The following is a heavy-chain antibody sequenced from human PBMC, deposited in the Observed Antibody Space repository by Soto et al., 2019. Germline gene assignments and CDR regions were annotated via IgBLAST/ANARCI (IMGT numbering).Heavy chain of an antibody. V-gene: IGHV3-30*18. Sequence: GGSLRLSCAASGFTFSSYGMHWVRQAPGKGLEWVAVISYDGSNKYYADSVKGRFTISRDNSKNTLYLQMNSLRAEDTAVYYCAKDVYSYGAYYYYGMDFWGQGTTVTVSS. CDR1: GFTFSSYG. CDR2: ISYDGSNK. CDR3: AKDVYSYGAYYYYGMDF. J-gene: IGHJ6*02. D-gene: IGHD5-18*01.